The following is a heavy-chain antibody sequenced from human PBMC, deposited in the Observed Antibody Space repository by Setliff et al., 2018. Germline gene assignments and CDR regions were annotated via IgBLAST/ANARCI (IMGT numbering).Heavy chain of an antibody. V-gene: IGHV7-4-1*02. CDR3: AKSPPGYYDSSGWHQRNYYMDV. CDR2: INTNTGNP. CDR1: GYSFTSYA. Sequence: ASVKVSCKASGYSFTSYAMNWVRQAPAQGLEWMGWINTNTGNPTYAQGFTGRFVFSLDTSVSTAYLQISSLKAEDTAVYYCAKSPPGYYDSSGWHQRNYYMDVW. D-gene: IGHD3-22*01. J-gene: IGHJ6*03.